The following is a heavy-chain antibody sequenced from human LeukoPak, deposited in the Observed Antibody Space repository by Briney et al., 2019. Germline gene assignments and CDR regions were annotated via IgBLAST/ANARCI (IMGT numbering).Heavy chain of an antibody. CDR1: GFIFSNYG. D-gene: IGHD1-26*01. CDR3: ARDPEWEHEGNYFDY. J-gene: IGHJ4*02. Sequence: PGGSLRLSCAASGFIFSNYGMNWVRQAAGKGLEWGSYISSSSSYTNYADSVKGRFTISRDNAKNSLYLQMNSLSAADTAVYYCARDPEWEHEGNYFDYWGQGTLVTVSS. V-gene: IGHV3-21*05. CDR2: ISSSSSYT.